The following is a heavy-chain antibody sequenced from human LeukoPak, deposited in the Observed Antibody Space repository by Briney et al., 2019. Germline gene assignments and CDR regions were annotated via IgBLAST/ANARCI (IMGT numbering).Heavy chain of an antibody. D-gene: IGHD6-13*01. CDR1: GFTFSDYW. V-gene: IGHV3-74*01. J-gene: IGHJ4*02. Sequence: GGSLRLSCAASGFTFSDYWIHWVRQAPGKGLVWVSRINTDGTSTTYADSVKGRFTISRDNSKNTLYLQMNSLRAEDTALYYCAKAGYSTDGVFDYWGQGTLVTVSS. CDR3: AKAGYSTDGVFDY. CDR2: INTDGTST.